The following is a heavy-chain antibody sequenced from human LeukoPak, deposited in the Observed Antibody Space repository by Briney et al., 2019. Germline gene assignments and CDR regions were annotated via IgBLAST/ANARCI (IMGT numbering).Heavy chain of an antibody. Sequence: PGGSLRLSCAASGFTFSNAWMSWVRQAPGKRLEWVGRIKSKTDGGTTDYAAPVKGRFTISRDDSKNTLYLQMNSLKTEDTAVYYCTTDRSYYDSSGYQEYYFDYWGQGTLVTVSS. J-gene: IGHJ4*02. D-gene: IGHD3-22*01. CDR1: GFTFSNAW. V-gene: IGHV3-15*01. CDR2: IKSKTDGGTT. CDR3: TTDRSYYDSSGYQEYYFDY.